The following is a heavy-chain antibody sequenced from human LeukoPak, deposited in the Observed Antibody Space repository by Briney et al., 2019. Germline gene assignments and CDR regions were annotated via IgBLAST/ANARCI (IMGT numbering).Heavy chain of an antibody. CDR3: ARIPAIGNHADFDL. D-gene: IGHD2-2*01. J-gene: IGHJ2*01. V-gene: IGHV1-69*13. CDR2: IIPIFGTA. CDR1: GGTFSSYA. Sequence: VASVKVSCKASGGTFSSYAISWVRQAPGQGLEWMGGIIPIFGTANYAQKFQGRVTITADESTSTAYMELSSLRSEDTAVYYCARIPAIGNHADFDLWGRGTLVTVSS.